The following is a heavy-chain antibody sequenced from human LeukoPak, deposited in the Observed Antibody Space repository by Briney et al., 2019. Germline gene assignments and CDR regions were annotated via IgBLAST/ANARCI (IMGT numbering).Heavy chain of an antibody. V-gene: IGHV4-59*08. Sequence: SETLSLTCTVSGGSISSYYWSWIRQPPGKGLEWIGYIYYSGSTNYNPSLKSRVTISVDTSKNQFSLKLSSVTAADMAVYYCARDYDSSGYNNWFDPWGQGTLVTVSS. D-gene: IGHD3-22*01. CDR1: GGSISSYY. J-gene: IGHJ5*02. CDR3: ARDYDSSGYNNWFDP. CDR2: IYYSGST.